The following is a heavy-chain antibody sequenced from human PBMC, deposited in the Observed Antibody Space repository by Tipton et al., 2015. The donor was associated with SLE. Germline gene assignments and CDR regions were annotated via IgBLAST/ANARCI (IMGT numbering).Heavy chain of an antibody. CDR2: VSYSGST. V-gene: IGHV4-39*02. J-gene: IGHJ2*01. CDR1: GGSISSSRYN. D-gene: IGHD6-13*01. CDR3: ARDRRLIAAPSFWWYFDL. Sequence: TLSLTCTVSGGSISSSRYNWGWIRQPPGKGLEWIGSVSYSGSTNYNPSLQSRVTISVDTSKNQFSLKLSSVTAADTAVYYCARDRRLIAAPSFWWYFDLWGRGTLVTVSS.